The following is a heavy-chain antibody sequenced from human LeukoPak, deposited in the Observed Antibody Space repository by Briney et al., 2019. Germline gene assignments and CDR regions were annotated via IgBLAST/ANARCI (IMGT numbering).Heavy chain of an antibody. J-gene: IGHJ3*02. CDR3: ARDRRGSYNAFDI. CDR2: IIPIFGTA. V-gene: IGHV1-69*13. D-gene: IGHD1-26*01. Sequence: SVKVSCTASGYTFTSYGISWVRQAPGQGLEWMGGIIPIFGTANYAQKFQGRVTITADESTSTAYMELSSLRSEDTAVYYCARDRRGSYNAFDIWGQGTMVTVSS. CDR1: GYTFTSYG.